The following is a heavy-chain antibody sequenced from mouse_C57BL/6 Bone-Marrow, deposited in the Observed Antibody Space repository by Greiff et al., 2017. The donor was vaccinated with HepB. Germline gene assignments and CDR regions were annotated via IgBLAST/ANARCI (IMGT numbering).Heavy chain of an antibody. V-gene: IGHV1-15*01. CDR2: IDPETGGT. CDR1: GYTFTDYE. CDR3: YDYDDAMDY. J-gene: IGHJ4*01. Sequence: VQLQESGAELVRPGASVTLSCKASGYTFTDYEMHWVKQTPVHGLEWIGAIDPETGGTAYNQKFKGKAILTADKSSSTAYMELRSLTSEDSAVYYCYDYDDAMDYWGQGTSVTVSS. D-gene: IGHD2-4*01.